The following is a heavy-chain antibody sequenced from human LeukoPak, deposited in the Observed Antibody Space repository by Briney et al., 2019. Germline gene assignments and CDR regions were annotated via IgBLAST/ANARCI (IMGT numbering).Heavy chain of an antibody. CDR3: AVEYSSGWTFDY. D-gene: IGHD6-19*01. CDR1: GYTFTSYD. Sequence: GASVKVSCKASGYTFTSYDINWVRQATGQGLEWMGWMNPNSGDTGYVQKFQGRVTMTRDTSISTAYMELSRLRSDDTAVYYCAVEYSSGWTFDYWGQGTLVTVSS. J-gene: IGHJ4*02. V-gene: IGHV1-8*01. CDR2: MNPNSGDT.